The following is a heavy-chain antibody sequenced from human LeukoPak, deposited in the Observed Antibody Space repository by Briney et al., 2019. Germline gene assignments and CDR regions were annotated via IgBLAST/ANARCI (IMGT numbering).Heavy chain of an antibody. J-gene: IGHJ5*02. CDR2: ISGSGGST. CDR3: AKDPYSSSWYYHWFDP. D-gene: IGHD6-13*01. CDR1: GFTFSSYA. V-gene: IGHV3-23*01. Sequence: GGSLRLSCAASGFTFSSYAMSWVRQAPGKGLEWVSAISGSGGSTYYADSVKGRFTISRDNSKNTLYLQMNSLRAEDTAVYYCAKDPYSSSWYYHWFDPWGQGTLVTASS.